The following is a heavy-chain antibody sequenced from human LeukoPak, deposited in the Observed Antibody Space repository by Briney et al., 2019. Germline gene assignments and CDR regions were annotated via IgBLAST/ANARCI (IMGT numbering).Heavy chain of an antibody. D-gene: IGHD6-25*01. CDR3: ARERVVSDYNWFDR. J-gene: IGHJ5*02. CDR1: GASFSGYS. Sequence: SETLSLTCAVHGASFSGYSWSWLRQSPGKGLEWIGEVNRVGYTIYNPSLKSRVSISIDTSTTQFSLRLTSVTVADTAVYFCARERVVSDYNWFDRWGQGTLVTVSS. CDR2: VNRVGYT. V-gene: IGHV4-34*01.